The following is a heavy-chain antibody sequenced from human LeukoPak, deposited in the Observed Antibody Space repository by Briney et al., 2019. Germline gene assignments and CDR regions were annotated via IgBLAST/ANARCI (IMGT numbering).Heavy chain of an antibody. V-gene: IGHV1-69*05. CDR1: GGTFSSYA. CDR2: IIPIFGTA. Sequence: SVTVSCKASGGTFSSYAISWVRQAPGQGLEWLGGIIPIFGTANYAQKFQGRVTITTDESTSTAYMELSSLRSEDTAVYYCATGGSGSYLDYWGQGTLVTVSS. CDR3: ATGGSGSYLDY. J-gene: IGHJ4*02. D-gene: IGHD1-26*01.